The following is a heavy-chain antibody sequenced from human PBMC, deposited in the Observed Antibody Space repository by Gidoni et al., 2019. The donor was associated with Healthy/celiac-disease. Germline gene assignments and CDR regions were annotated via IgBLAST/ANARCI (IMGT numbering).Heavy chain of an antibody. CDR3: AREGGLAYCGGDCYPAVAFDI. CDR1: GGSISSYY. D-gene: IGHD2-21*01. J-gene: IGHJ3*02. CDR2: IYTSGST. V-gene: IGHV4-4*07. Sequence: QVQLQESGPGLVKPSETLSLTCTVSGGSISSYYWSWIRQPAGKGLEWIGRIYTSGSTNYNPSLKSRVTMSVDTSKNQFSLKLSSVTAADTAVYYCAREGGLAYCGGDCYPAVAFDIWGQGTMVTVSS.